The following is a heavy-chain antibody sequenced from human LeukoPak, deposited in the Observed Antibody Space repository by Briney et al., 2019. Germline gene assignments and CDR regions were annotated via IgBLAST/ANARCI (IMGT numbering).Heavy chain of an antibody. CDR2: ISSSSSYI. J-gene: IGHJ4*02. Sequence: GGSLRLPCAASGFTFSSYSMNWVRQAPGKGLEWVSSISSSSSYIYYADSVKGRFTISRDNAKNSLYLQMNSLRAEDTAVYYCASQAYYDFWSGYPYAYYFDYWGQGTLVTVSS. CDR3: ASQAYYDFWSGYPYAYYFDY. V-gene: IGHV3-21*01. D-gene: IGHD3-3*01. CDR1: GFTFSSYS.